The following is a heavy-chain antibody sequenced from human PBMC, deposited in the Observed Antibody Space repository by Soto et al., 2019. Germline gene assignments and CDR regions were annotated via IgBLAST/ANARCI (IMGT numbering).Heavy chain of an antibody. D-gene: IGHD1-26*01. CDR1: NGSISGFY. J-gene: IGHJ4*02. V-gene: IGHV4-59*12. CDR3: VRVGVGIGNHFDS. CDR2: IHCSGRT. Sequence: SETLSLTCSVSNGSISGFYWTWIRQPPGKILEWIGYIHCSGRTDYNPSLTSRATMSVDTSKNQFSLNLKSITAADTAVYYCVRVGVGIGNHFDSWGRGTLVTVSS.